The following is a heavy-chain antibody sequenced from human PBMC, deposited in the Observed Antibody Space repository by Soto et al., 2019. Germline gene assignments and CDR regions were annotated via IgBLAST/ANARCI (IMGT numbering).Heavy chain of an antibody. CDR1: GFPFSSYT. D-gene: IGHD1-26*01. J-gene: IGHJ4*02. V-gene: IGHV3-21*01. CDR3: ARDGGSYYFDY. Sequence: EVQLVESGGGRARPGGSWEPPWEASGFPFSSYTMNWVRQAPGKGLEWVSSISTIYYADSVKGRFTISRDNAKNSLYLQMNSLRAEDTAVYYCARDGGSYYFDYWGQGTLVTVSS. CDR2: ISTI.